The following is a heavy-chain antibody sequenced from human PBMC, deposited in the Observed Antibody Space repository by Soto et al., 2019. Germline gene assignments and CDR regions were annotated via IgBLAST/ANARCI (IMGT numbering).Heavy chain of an antibody. CDR3: AHVGLDPVVVAAHYFDY. J-gene: IGHJ4*02. CDR2: IYWDDDK. CDR1: GFSLSTSGVG. D-gene: IGHD2-15*01. V-gene: IGHV2-5*02. Sequence: QITLKESGPTLVKPTQTLTLTCTFSGFSLSTSGVGVGWIRQPPGKALEWLALIYWDDDKRYSPSLKSRLTITKDTSKNQVVLTMTNMDPVDTATYYCAHVGLDPVVVAAHYFDYWGQGTLVTVSS.